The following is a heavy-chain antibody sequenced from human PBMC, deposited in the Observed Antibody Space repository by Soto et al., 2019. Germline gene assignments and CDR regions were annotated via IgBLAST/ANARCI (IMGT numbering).Heavy chain of an antibody. CDR3: ARALVITDHSYYGMDV. V-gene: IGHV1-69*13. J-gene: IGHJ6*01. D-gene: IGHD3-22*01. Sequence: SVKVSFKAAGATFNTYAISCVRQSPGQGLEGMGGIIPIFGTANYAQKFQGRVTITADESTSKAYMELSSLRSEDTAVDYCARALVITDHSYYGMDVWGQGTKVTVSS. CDR2: IIPIFGTA. CDR1: GATFNTYA.